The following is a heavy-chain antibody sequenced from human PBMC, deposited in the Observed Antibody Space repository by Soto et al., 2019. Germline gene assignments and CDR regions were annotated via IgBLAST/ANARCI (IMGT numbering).Heavy chain of an antibody. D-gene: IGHD4-17*01. CDR3: ARVTRDYGGNFDY. CDR1: GGSISSYY. J-gene: IGHJ4*02. CDR2: IYYSGST. Sequence: SETLSLTCTVSGGSISSYYWSWIRQPPGKGLEWIGYIYYSGSTNYNPSLKSRVTISVDTSKNQFSLKLSSVTAADTAVYYCARVTRDYGGNFDYWGQGTLVTVSS. V-gene: IGHV4-59*01.